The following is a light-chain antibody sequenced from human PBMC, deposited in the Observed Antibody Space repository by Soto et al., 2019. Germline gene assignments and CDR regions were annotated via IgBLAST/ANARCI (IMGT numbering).Light chain of an antibody. Sequence: FMLTQPHSVSEAPGKSVTISCTRSSGSIARNYVQWYQQRPGSAPTTLIYEDNERPSGVPDRFSGSIDSSSNSASLTISGLKTEDEADYYSQSYYSINPVVFGGGTKLTVL. J-gene: IGLJ2*01. V-gene: IGLV6-57*04. CDR1: SGSIARNY. CDR3: QSYYSINPVV. CDR2: EDN.